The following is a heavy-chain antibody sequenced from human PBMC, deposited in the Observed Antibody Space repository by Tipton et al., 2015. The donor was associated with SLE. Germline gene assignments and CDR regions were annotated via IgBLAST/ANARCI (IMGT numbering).Heavy chain of an antibody. V-gene: IGHV4-31*03. J-gene: IGHJ3*02. CDR3: ARATYSVIVDAFDI. CDR2: IHYSGTT. CDR1: GGSMSSDNYY. D-gene: IGHD2-15*01. Sequence: TLSLTCTVSGGSMSSDNYYWSWIRQHPGKGLEWIGYIHYSGTTYYNPSLKSRVVISVDTSKNQFSLQLRSVTAADTALYYCARATYSVIVDAFDIWDQGTMVTVSS.